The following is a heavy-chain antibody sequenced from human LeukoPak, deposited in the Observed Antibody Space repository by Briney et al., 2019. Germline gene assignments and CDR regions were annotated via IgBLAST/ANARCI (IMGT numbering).Heavy chain of an antibody. CDR2: ISAYNGNT. CDR3: ARLYDFWSGSNQHVGGNYDY. J-gene: IGHJ4*02. D-gene: IGHD3-3*01. CDR1: GYTFTSYG. V-gene: IGHV1-18*01. Sequence: ASVKVSSKASGYTFTSYGISWVRQAPGQGLEWMGWISAYNGNTNYAQKLQGRVTMTTDTSTSTAYMELRSLRSDDTAVYYCARLYDFWSGSNQHVGGNYDYWGQGTLVTVSS.